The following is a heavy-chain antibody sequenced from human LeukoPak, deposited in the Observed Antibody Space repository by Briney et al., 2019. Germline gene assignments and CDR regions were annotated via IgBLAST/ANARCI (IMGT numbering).Heavy chain of an antibody. CDR2: IYYSGST. CDR1: GGSISSDDYY. J-gene: IGHJ4*02. CDR3: ARDFGDWRTDY. Sequence: SQTLSLTCTVSGGSISSDDYYWSWIRQPPGKGLEWIGYIYYSGSTYYNPSLKSRISILIDTSKNQFSLKLGSVTAADTAVYYCARDFGDWRTDYWGQGTLVTVSS. V-gene: IGHV4-30-4*01. D-gene: IGHD2-21*02.